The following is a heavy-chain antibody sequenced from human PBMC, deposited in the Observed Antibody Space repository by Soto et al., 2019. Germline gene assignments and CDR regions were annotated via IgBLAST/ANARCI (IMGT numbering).Heavy chain of an antibody. D-gene: IGHD6-13*01. Sequence: ASVKGSCQASGDTFTNYYIHWVLQAPGQGLEWMAIINPSGGSTNFAQKFQGRVTMTRDTSTSTVYMELSSLRSEDTDVYYCARDVAGAGCQLYYFWAQGTRVTVSS. CDR1: GDTFTNYY. CDR2: INPSGGST. CDR3: ARDVAGAGCQLYYF. V-gene: IGHV1-46*01. J-gene: IGHJ3*01.